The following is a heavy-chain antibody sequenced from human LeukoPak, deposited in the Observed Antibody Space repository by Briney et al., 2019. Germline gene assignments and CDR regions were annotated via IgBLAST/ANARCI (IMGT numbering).Heavy chain of an antibody. Sequence: SETLSLTCTVSGGSISSYYWSWIRQPAGKGLEWIGRIYTSGSITYNPPLKSRVSMSVDTSKNQFSLKLSSVTAADTAVYYCARGARGGWYNWFDPWGQGTLVTVSS. CDR3: ARGARGGWYNWFDP. CDR2: IYTSGSI. J-gene: IGHJ5*02. V-gene: IGHV4-4*07. D-gene: IGHD6-19*01. CDR1: GGSISSYY.